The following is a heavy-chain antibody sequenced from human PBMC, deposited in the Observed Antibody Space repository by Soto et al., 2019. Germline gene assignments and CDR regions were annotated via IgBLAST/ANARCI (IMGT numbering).Heavy chain of an antibody. CDR2: IYYSGST. Sequence: SETLSLTCTVSGGSISSSSYYWGWIRQPPGKGLEWIGSIYYSGSTYYNPSLKSRVTISVDTSKNQFSLKLSSVTAADTAVYYCARHPPNMGTPNWFDPWGQGTLVTVSS. CDR3: ARHPPNMGTPNWFDP. J-gene: IGHJ5*02. V-gene: IGHV4-39*01. D-gene: IGHD3-10*01. CDR1: GGSISSSSYY.